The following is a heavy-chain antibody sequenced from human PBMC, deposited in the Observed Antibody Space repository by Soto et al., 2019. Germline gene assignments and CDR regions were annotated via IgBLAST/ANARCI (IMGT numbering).Heavy chain of an antibody. J-gene: IGHJ4*02. D-gene: IGHD6-19*01. CDR2: IYNGGST. V-gene: IGHV4-59*02. Sequence: QVQLQESGPGLVKPSETMSLTCTASGASVTSRYWSWIRQSPGKGLEWIGHIYNGGSTKYNPSLKSRVIISLDMSRNQVSLKLTSVTAADTAVYYCAQTTGWPGFDFWGPGALVTVSS. CDR1: GASVTSRY. CDR3: AQTTGWPGFDF.